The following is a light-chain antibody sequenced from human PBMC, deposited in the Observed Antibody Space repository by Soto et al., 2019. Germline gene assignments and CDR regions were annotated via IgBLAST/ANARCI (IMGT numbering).Light chain of an antibody. V-gene: IGLV2-14*01. CDR3: TSYTTSNTLYV. Sequence: QSVLTQPASVSGSAGQSITISCNGTSSDVGGYIYVSWYQQHPGKAPKLIIYEVTNRPSGVSDRFSGSKSGNTASLTISGLQAEDEGDYYCTSYTTSNTLYVFGTGTKVTVL. J-gene: IGLJ1*01. CDR1: SSDVGGYIY. CDR2: EVT.